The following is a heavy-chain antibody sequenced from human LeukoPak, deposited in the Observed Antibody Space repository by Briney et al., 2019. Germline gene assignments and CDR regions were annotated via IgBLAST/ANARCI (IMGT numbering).Heavy chain of an antibody. CDR1: GFTFSSYW. Sequence: GGSLRLSCAASGFTFSSYWMSWVRQAPGKGLEWVANIKQDGSEKYYVDSVKGRFTISRDNAKNSLYLQMNSLRAEDTAVYYCARNRNYYYEIGFDYYYYMDVWGKGTTVTVSS. CDR3: ARNRNYYYEIGFDYYYYMDV. CDR2: IKQDGSEK. J-gene: IGHJ6*03. D-gene: IGHD3-22*01. V-gene: IGHV3-7*01.